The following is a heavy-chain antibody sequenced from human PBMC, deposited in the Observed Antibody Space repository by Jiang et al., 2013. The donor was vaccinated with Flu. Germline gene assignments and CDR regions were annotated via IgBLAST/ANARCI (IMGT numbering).Heavy chain of an antibody. V-gene: IGHV2-26*01. J-gene: IGHJ4*02. CDR3: ARILRGSGLPFDY. CDR2: IFSNDEK. D-gene: IGHD3-10*01. Sequence: EWLAHIFSNDEKSYSTSLKSRLTISKDTSKSQVVLTMTNMDPVDTATYYCARILRGSGLPFDYWGQGTLVTVSS.